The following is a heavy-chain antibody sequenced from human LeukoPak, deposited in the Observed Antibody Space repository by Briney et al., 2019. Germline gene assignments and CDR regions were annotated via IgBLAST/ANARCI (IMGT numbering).Heavy chain of an antibody. V-gene: IGHV3-7*01. CDR3: ARDGSFGLAGYFDY. CDR2: IKQDGSEE. D-gene: IGHD3-10*01. Sequence: GGSLRLSCAASGFTFSTYWMSWVRQAPGKGLEWVANIKQDGSEEYYVDSLKGRFTISRDNANNSLYLQMNSLRVEDTAVYYCARDGSFGLAGYFDYWGQGTLVTVSS. J-gene: IGHJ4*02. CDR1: GFTFSTYW.